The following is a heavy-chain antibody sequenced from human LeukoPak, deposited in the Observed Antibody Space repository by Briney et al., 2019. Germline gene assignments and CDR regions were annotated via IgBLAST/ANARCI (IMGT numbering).Heavy chain of an antibody. Sequence: GASVKVSCKASGGTFSSYAISWVRQAPGQGLEWMGGIIPIFGTANYAQKFQGRVTITADESTSTAYMELSSLRSEDTAVYYCASFGVFQYLDYWGQGTLVTVSS. CDR2: IIPIFGTA. J-gene: IGHJ4*02. D-gene: IGHD2-8*01. CDR1: GGTFSSYA. CDR3: ASFGVFQYLDY. V-gene: IGHV1-69*13.